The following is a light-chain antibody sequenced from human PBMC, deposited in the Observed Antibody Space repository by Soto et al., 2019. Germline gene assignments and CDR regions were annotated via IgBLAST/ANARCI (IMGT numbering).Light chain of an antibody. CDR2: GAS. Sequence: EIVLTQSPGTLSLSPGERATLSCRASQSLSTNYLAWYQRKPGQAPRLLIYGASSRATDIPRRFSGSGSGTDLTLTITRLEPEDFAVYYCQQYGDSPPTFGQGTKV. CDR1: QSLSTNY. V-gene: IGKV3-20*01. CDR3: QQYGDSPPT. J-gene: IGKJ1*01.